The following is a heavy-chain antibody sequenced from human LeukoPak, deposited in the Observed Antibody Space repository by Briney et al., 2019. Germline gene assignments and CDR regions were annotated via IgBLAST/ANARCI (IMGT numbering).Heavy chain of an antibody. Sequence: GGSLRLSCAASGFTVSNNYMTWVRQAPGKGLEWVAVISYDGSNKYYADSVKGRFTISRDNSKNTLYLQMNSLRAEDTAVYYCARDLEATTSDAFDIWGQGTMVTVSS. J-gene: IGHJ3*02. V-gene: IGHV3-30-3*01. D-gene: IGHD5-12*01. CDR3: ARDLEATTSDAFDI. CDR2: ISYDGSNK. CDR1: GFTVSNNY.